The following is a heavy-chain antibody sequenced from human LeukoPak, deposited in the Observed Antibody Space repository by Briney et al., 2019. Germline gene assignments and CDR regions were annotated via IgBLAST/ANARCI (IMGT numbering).Heavy chain of an antibody. CDR2: VYYSGST. CDR3: ARRPRAAAGTGLFGY. V-gene: IGHV4-39*01. J-gene: IGHJ4*02. Sequence: SETLSLTCTVSGGSISSSSYYWGWIRQPPGKGLEWIGSVYYSGSTYYNPSLKSRVTISVDTSKNQFSLKLSSVTAADTAVYYCARRPRAAAGTGLFGYWGQGTLVTVSS. D-gene: IGHD6-13*01. CDR1: GGSISSSSYY.